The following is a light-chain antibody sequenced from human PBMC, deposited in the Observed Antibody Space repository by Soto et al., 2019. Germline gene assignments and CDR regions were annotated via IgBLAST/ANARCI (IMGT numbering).Light chain of an antibody. CDR2: DAS. Sequence: DIQMTQSPSSLSASVGDRVTITCQASQYISNYLNWYQQEPGKAPKLLIYDASNLETGIPSRFNGSGSGTDFTLTINSLQPGDVATYYCQHYQTLPLTFGGGTKVEIQ. V-gene: IGKV1-33*01. J-gene: IGKJ4*01. CDR1: QYISNY. CDR3: QHYQTLPLT.